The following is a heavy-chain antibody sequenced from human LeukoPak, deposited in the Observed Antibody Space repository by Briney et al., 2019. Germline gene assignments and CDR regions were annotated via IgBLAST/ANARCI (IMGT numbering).Heavy chain of an antibody. D-gene: IGHD3-10*01. CDR1: GFSFSSYS. Sequence: GGSLRLSCAASGFSFSSYSMNWVRQAPGKGVEWVSSISGGSDYIYYADSVKGRFTISRDNAINSLYLQMNSLRAEDTAVYYCASLGGGSGSSHNPLVDHWGQGTLVTVSS. CDR2: ISGGSDYI. V-gene: IGHV3-21*01. J-gene: IGHJ4*02. CDR3: ASLGGGSGSSHNPLVDH.